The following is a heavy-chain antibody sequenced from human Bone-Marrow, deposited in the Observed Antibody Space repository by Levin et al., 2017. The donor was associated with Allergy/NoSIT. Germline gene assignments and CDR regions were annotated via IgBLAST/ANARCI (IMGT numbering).Heavy chain of an antibody. V-gene: IGHV4-59*01. Sequence: SSETLSLTCTVSGGSISSYYWSWIRQPPGKGLEWIGYIYYSGSTNYNPSLKSRVTISVDTSKNQFSLKLSSVTAADTAVYYCARTYCSGGSCYPDYWGQGTLVTVSS. CDR2: IYYSGST. CDR1: GGSISSYY. D-gene: IGHD2-15*01. J-gene: IGHJ4*02. CDR3: ARTYCSGGSCYPDY.